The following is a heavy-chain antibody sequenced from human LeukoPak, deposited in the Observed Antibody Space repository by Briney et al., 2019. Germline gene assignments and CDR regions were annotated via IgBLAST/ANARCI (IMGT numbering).Heavy chain of an antibody. D-gene: IGHD1-26*01. CDR1: GGTFSSYA. CDR2: IIPILGIA. J-gene: IGHJ4*02. CDR3: AIHPLGGSYWVDY. V-gene: IGHV1-69*04. Sequence: SVKVSCKASGGTFSSYAISWVRQAPGQGLEWMGRIIPILGIANYAQKFQGRVTITADKSTSTAYMELSSLRSEDTAVYYCAIHPLGGSYWVDYWGQGTLVTVSS.